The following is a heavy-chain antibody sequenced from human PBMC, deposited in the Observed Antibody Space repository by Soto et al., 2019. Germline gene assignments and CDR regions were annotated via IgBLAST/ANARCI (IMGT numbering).Heavy chain of an antibody. J-gene: IGHJ1*01. CDR2: ISGGSTYI. CDR1: GFTFNTYS. D-gene: IGHD3-16*01. V-gene: IGHV3-21*01. CDR3: ARDLSHYNYIWASPPNSEYFQQ. Sequence: EVQLVESGGGLVKPGGSLGLSCAASGFTFNTYSMNWVRQAPGQGLEWVASISGGSTYIYYADSVRGRFTISRDNGKNSLYLRMNSLRAEDTAIYYCARDLSHYNYIWASPPNSEYFQQWGQGTLVTVSS.